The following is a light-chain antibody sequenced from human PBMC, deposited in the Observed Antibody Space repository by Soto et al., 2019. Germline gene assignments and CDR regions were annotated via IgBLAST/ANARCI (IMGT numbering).Light chain of an antibody. V-gene: IGKV3-11*01. CDR1: QTVSSY. J-gene: IGKJ1*01. Sequence: EIVLTQSPPTLSLSPGERATLSCRASQTVSSYLAWYQQKPGQAPRLLIYDASNRATGIPARFSGSGSGTDFTLTISSLEPEDFAVYYGQQRSNWPRTFGQGTKVDIK. CDR3: QQRSNWPRT. CDR2: DAS.